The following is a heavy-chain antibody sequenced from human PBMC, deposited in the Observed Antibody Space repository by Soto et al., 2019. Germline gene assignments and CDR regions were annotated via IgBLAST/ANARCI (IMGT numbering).Heavy chain of an antibody. D-gene: IGHD3-3*01. Sequence: SLRLSFAASGFTFSSYGMHWVRQAPGKGLEWVAVISYDGSNKYYADSVKGRFTISRDNSKNTLYLQMNSLRAEDTAVYYCAKDRGMMLRFLEWLLGPWGQGTLVTVSS. J-gene: IGHJ5*02. CDR2: ISYDGSNK. CDR1: GFTFSSYG. CDR3: AKDRGMMLRFLEWLLGP. V-gene: IGHV3-30*18.